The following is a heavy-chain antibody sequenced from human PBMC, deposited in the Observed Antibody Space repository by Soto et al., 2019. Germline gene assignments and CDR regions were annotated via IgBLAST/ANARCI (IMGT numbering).Heavy chain of an antibody. V-gene: IGHV4-31*11. CDR3: ARDSGTRMEQQPTHYYYSGMDV. CDR1: GGSISSGGYY. Sequence: SETLSLTCAVSGGSISSGGYYWSWIRQHPGKGLEWIGYIYYSGSTYYNPSLKSRVTISVDTSKNQFSLKLSSVTAADTAVYYCARDSGTRMEQQPTHYYYSGMDVWGQGTTVTVSS. J-gene: IGHJ6*02. D-gene: IGHD6-13*01. CDR2: IYYSGST.